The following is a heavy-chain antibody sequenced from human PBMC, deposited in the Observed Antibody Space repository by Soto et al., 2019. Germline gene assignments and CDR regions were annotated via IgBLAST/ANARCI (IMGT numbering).Heavy chain of an antibody. CDR3: AGGGGVGVAGSAAFDM. Sequence: QLHLVQSGAVVKKPGASVTVSCSASGYPVTAYYMHWVRQAPGRGLEWMGGINPATGAAKYTQTFQGRVTMTRGTSTSTVFMELSGLTSEGTAVFYWAGGGGVGVAGSAAFDMWGQGTVVTVSS. J-gene: IGHJ3*02. CDR1: GYPVTAYY. D-gene: IGHD3-3*01. V-gene: IGHV1-2*02. CDR2: INPATGAA.